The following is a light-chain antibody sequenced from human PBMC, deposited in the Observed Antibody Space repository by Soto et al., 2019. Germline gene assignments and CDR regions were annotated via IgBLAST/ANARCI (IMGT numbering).Light chain of an antibody. V-gene: IGKV1-5*01. J-gene: IGKJ4*01. CDR2: SAS. CDR1: QRIQHY. CDR3: QQTRSFPLT. Sequence: DIQMTQSPSTLSASVGDRVTITCRASQRIQHYLAWWQQKPGKAPNVLIYSASSLQSGAPSRFTGSGSGTDFTLTITSLQPDDAAVYYCQQTRSFPLTFGGGTKVDIK.